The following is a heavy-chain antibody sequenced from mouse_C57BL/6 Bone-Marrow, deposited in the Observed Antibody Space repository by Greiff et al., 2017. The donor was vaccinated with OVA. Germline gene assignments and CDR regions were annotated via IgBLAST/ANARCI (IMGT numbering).Heavy chain of an antibody. CDR1: GFTFSDYG. CDR2: ISSGSSTI. V-gene: IGHV5-17*01. Sequence: EVMLVESGGGLVKPGGSLKLSCAASGFTFSDYGMHWVRQAPEKGLEWVAYISSGSSTIYYADTVKGRFTISRDNAKNTLFLQMTSLRSEDTAMYYCARDSGDYDRYYAMDYWGQGTSVTVSS. D-gene: IGHD2-4*01. CDR3: ARDSGDYDRYYAMDY. J-gene: IGHJ4*01.